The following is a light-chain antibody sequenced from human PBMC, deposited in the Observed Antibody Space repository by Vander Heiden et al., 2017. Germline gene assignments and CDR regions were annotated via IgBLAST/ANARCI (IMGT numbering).Light chain of an antibody. CDR1: LPNTRAGYD. V-gene: IGLV1-40*01. Sequence: QPVLTQPPSVSGAPRQRVTLTCTGSLPNTRAGYDVHWYQQLPGTAAKLLIYGNSNRPSGVPDRFSGSKSGSSASLAITWLQAEDEADYYCQSYDSSLSGWVVFGGGTKLTVL. CDR2: GNS. J-gene: IGLJ2*01. CDR3: QSYDSSLSGWVV.